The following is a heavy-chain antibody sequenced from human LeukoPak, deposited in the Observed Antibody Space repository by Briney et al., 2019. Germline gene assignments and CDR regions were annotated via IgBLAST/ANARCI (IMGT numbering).Heavy chain of an antibody. V-gene: IGHV4-61*02. Sequence: PSETLSLTCTVSGGSISSGSYYWGWIRQPAGKGLEWIGRIYTSGSTNYNPSLKSRVTISVDTSRNQFSLKLSSVTAADTAVYYCARVYYDSSGYSDYFDYWGQGTLVTVSS. CDR3: ARVYYDSSGYSDYFDY. D-gene: IGHD3-22*01. J-gene: IGHJ4*02. CDR1: GGSISSGSYY. CDR2: IYTSGST.